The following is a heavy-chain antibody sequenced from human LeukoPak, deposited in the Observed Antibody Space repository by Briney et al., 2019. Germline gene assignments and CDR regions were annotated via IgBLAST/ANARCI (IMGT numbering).Heavy chain of an antibody. CDR2: INHSGST. CDR1: GGSFSGYY. CDR3: ARKYGHSSGWYDY. J-gene: IGHJ4*02. D-gene: IGHD6-19*01. V-gene: IGHV4-34*01. Sequence: SETLSLTCAVYGGSFSGYYWSWIRQPPGKGLEWIGEINHSGSTNYNPSLKSRVTISVDTSKNQFSLKLSSVTAADTAVYYCARKYGHSSGWYDYWGQGTLVTVSS.